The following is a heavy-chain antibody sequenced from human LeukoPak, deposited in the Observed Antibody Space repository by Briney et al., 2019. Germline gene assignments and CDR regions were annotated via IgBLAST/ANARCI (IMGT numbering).Heavy chain of an antibody. Sequence: GGSLRLSCTASRYTLGENAMSGLRHALRKGRERVGVIRNKNYVGTSEYAASVNGRFTISRDDSKSIAYLQMNSLKTEDTAVYYCTRGSYYDKLTGYCRGKYYFDYWGQGTLVTVSS. CDR3: TRGSYYDKLTGYCRGKYYFDY. CDR2: IRNKNYVGTS. J-gene: IGHJ4*02. V-gene: IGHV3-49*03. D-gene: IGHD3-9*01. CDR1: RYTLGENA.